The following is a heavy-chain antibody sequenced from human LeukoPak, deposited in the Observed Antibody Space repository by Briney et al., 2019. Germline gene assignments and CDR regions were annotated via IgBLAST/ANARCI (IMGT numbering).Heavy chain of an antibody. J-gene: IGHJ4*02. CDR2: IKGKTDGGTT. Sequence: GGSLRLSCAASGFTFSNACMSWVRQAPGKGLEWVGHIKGKTDGGTTDYAAPVQGRFTISRDDSKDTLFLQMNSLKTEDTAVYYCTTGTWIQLWLADYWGQGTLVTVSS. D-gene: IGHD5-18*01. CDR3: TTGTWIQLWLADY. V-gene: IGHV3-15*01. CDR1: GFTFSNAC.